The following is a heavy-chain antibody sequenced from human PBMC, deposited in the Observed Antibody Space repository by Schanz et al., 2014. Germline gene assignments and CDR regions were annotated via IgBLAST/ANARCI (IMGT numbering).Heavy chain of an antibody. D-gene: IGHD3-22*01. CDR3: AKGRRGYFDSSGSYWGTFDF. CDR2: ISGSGGTT. J-gene: IGHJ4*02. CDR1: GFTFSTYA. V-gene: IGHV3-23*01. Sequence: VQLLQFGGGVVQPGGSLRLSCAASGFTFSTYAMSWVRQAPGRGLEWVSGISGSGGTTHYADSVEGRFTISRVNSKNTLYLRMKGLRAEDTAVYYCAKGRRGYFDSSGSYWGTFDFWGQGTLVTVSS.